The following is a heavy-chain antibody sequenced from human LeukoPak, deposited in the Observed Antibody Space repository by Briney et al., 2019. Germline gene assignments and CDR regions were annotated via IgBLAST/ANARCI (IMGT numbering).Heavy chain of an antibody. J-gene: IGHJ5*02. CDR1: GYSFTSYW. CDR3: ASLNYYGSGSYYNVGGWFDP. Sequence: GESLKISCKGSGYSFTSYWIGWVRQMPGKGLEWMGIIYPGDSDTRYSPSFQGQVTLSADKSISTAYLQWSSLKASDTAMYYCASLNYYGSGSYYNVGGWFDPWGQGTLVTVSS. V-gene: IGHV5-51*01. CDR2: IYPGDSDT. D-gene: IGHD3-10*01.